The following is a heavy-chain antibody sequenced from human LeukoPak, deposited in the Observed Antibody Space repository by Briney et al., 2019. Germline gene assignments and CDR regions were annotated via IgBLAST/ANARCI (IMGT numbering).Heavy chain of an antibody. Sequence: SETLSLTCAVYGGSFSAYYWSWIRQPPGKGLEWIGEINHSGSTNYNPSIKSRGAISVATSRNQFSLRLSSVTAADTAVYYCARGQRITMTDWGQGTLVTVSS. V-gene: IGHV4-34*01. CDR3: ARGQRITMTD. D-gene: IGHD3-22*01. CDR2: INHSGST. J-gene: IGHJ4*02. CDR1: GGSFSAYY.